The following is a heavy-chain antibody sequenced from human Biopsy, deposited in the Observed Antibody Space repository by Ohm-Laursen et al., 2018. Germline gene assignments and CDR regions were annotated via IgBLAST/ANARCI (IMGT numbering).Heavy chain of an antibody. CDR2: ISYNERT. CDR1: GASVKTSGYF. D-gene: IGHD3-9*01. J-gene: IGHJ2*01. Sequence: TLSLTCNVSGASVKTSGYFWAWIRQRPGKGLEWIGYISYNERTHYNPSLTSRLAISFDTSNNRISLQLRSVSVADTAVYYCVREPKTGTAEAWYFDLWGRSSPVTVPS. CDR3: VREPKTGTAEAWYFDL. V-gene: IGHV4-31*03.